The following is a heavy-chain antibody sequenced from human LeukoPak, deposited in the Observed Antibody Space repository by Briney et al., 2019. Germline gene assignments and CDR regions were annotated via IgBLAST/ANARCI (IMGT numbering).Heavy chain of an antibody. D-gene: IGHD3-22*01. Sequence: SETLSLTCTVSGGSISSGDYYWSWFRQPPGKGLEWIGYIYYSGSTYYNASLKSRVTISVDTSKNQFSLKLSSVTAADTAVYYCARVHYDSSVGWFDPWGQGTLVTVSS. CDR3: ARVHYDSSVGWFDP. CDR1: GGSISSGDYY. J-gene: IGHJ5*02. CDR2: IYYSGST. V-gene: IGHV4-30-4*01.